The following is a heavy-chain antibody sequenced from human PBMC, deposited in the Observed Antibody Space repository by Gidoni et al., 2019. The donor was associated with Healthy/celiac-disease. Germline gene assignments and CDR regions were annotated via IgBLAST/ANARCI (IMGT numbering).Heavy chain of an antibody. J-gene: IGHJ5*02. Sequence: QVQLQESGPGLVKPSGTLSLTCAVSGGSISSINWWSWVRQPPGKGLEWIGEIYHSGSTNYNPSLKSRVTISVDKSKNQFSLKLSSVTAADTAVYYCARGLGYCSSTSCLGWFDPWGQGTLVTVSS. CDR2: IYHSGST. V-gene: IGHV4-4*02. CDR3: ARGLGYCSSTSCLGWFDP. D-gene: IGHD2-2*01. CDR1: GGSISSINW.